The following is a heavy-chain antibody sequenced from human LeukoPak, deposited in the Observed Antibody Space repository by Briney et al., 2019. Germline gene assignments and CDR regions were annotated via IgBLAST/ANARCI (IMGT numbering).Heavy chain of an antibody. D-gene: IGHD6-13*01. J-gene: IGHJ4*02. Sequence: SETLSLTCTVSGDSIRSSPYYWDWIRQPPGKGLEWIGSIYYSGNTYYNPSLKSRVTISVDTSKNQFSLKLSSMTAADTAVYYCARGPVSLGSSWPFDYWGQGTLVTVSS. V-gene: IGHV4-39*01. CDR3: ARGPVSLGSSWPFDY. CDR1: GDSIRSSPYY. CDR2: IYYSGNT.